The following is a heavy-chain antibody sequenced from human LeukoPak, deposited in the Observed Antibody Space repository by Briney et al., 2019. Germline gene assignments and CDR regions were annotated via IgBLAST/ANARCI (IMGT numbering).Heavy chain of an antibody. J-gene: IGHJ5*02. D-gene: IGHD2-2*01. V-gene: IGHV1-18*01. CDR1: GYTFTSYG. Sequence: ASVKVSCKASGYTFTSYGISWVRQAPGQGLEWMGWISAYNGNTNYAQKLQGRVTMTTDTSTSTAYTELRSLRSDDTAVYYCARGSHMVPAADYNWFDPWGQGTLVTVSS. CDR2: ISAYNGNT. CDR3: ARGSHMVPAADYNWFDP.